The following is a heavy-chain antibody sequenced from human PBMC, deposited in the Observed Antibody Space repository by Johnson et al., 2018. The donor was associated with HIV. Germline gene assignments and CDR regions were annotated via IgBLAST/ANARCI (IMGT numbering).Heavy chain of an antibody. Sequence: VQLVESGGSVVRRGGSLRLSCAASGFTFSNYGMHWVRQAPGKGLEWVAVVWYDGSNKYYADSVKGRFTISRDNSKNTLYMQMNSLRAEDTALYYCAKNRDPSLGGTMVQGPPRDAFDIWGQGTMVTVSS. CDR2: VWYDGSNK. J-gene: IGHJ3*02. CDR3: AKNRDPSLGGTMVQGPPRDAFDI. D-gene: IGHD3-10*01. V-gene: IGHV3-33*06. CDR1: GFTFSNYG.